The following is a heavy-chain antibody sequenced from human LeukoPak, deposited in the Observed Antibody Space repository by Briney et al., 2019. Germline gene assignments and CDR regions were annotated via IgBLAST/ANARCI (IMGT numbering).Heavy chain of an antibody. CDR1: GGSISSSSYY. V-gene: IGHV4-39*07. J-gene: IGHJ4*02. D-gene: IGHD3-9*01. CDR3: GRDRPTGYYDY. Sequence: PSETLSLTCTVSGGSISSSSYYWGWIRQPPGKGLEWIGSIDHSGTTYYHPSLKSRVTISVDTSKNQFSLKLSSVTAADTAVYFCGRDRPTGYYDYWGQGILVTVSS. CDR2: IDHSGTT.